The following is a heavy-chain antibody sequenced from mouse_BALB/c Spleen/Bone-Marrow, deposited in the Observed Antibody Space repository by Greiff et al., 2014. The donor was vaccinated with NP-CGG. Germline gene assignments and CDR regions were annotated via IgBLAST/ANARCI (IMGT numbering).Heavy chain of an antibody. Sequence: QVQLQQSGAELMKPGASEKISCKATGYTFSSYWIEWIKQRPGHGLEWIGEILPGSVTTNYNGRFKGKATFTADTSSNTAYMQLSSLTSEDSAVYYCARDHFDHWGPGTTLTVSS. CDR2: ILPGSVTT. CDR3: ARDHFDH. J-gene: IGHJ2*01. CDR1: GYTFSSYW. V-gene: IGHV1-9*01.